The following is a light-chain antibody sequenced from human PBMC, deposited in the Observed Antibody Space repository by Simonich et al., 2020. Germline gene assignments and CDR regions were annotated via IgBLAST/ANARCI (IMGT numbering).Light chain of an antibody. Sequence: QSALTQPRSVSGSPGQSVTISCTGTSSDVGGYNYVSWYQQHPGKAPKNMIYDVRKRPSGVPDRFSGSKSGNTASLTISGLQAEDEADYYCCSYAGSYTWVFGGGTKLTVL. V-gene: IGLV2-11*01. J-gene: IGLJ3*02. CDR1: SSDVGGYNY. CDR2: DVR. CDR3: CSYAGSYTWV.